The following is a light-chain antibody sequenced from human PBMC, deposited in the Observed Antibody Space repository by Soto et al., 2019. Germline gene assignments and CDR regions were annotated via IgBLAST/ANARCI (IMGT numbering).Light chain of an antibody. CDR3: QHYGSSLWT. CDR1: ESVRGSN. V-gene: IGKV3-20*01. CDR2: GVS. Sequence: EIVLTQSPGTLSLSPGERATLSCRASESVRGSNLVWYQQKPDQAPRLLIYGVSNRATGTPDRFSGSGAGTDLSLTISRLEPEDFAVYYCQHYGSSLWTFGQGTKVEIK. J-gene: IGKJ1*01.